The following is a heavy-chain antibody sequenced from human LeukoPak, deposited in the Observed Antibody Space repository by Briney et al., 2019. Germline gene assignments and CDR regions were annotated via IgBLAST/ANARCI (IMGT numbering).Heavy chain of an antibody. D-gene: IGHD3-22*01. CDR1: GGSITSGGYY. V-gene: IGHV4-39*07. J-gene: IGHJ4*02. CDR3: ARLQGDDSSGYYYRGDY. CDR2: VYYSGSI. Sequence: SQTLSLTCTVSGGSITSGGYYWGWIRQPPGKGLEGIGSVYYSGSIHYNPSLKSRVTISVDQSKNQFSLKLSSVTAADTAVYYCARLQGDDSSGYYYRGDYWGQGTLVTVSS.